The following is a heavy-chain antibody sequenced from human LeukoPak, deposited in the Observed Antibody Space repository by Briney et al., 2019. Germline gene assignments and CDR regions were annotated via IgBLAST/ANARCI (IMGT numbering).Heavy chain of an antibody. V-gene: IGHV4-34*01. CDR3: AREFSGYDFDC. D-gene: IGHD5-12*01. CDR2: INHSGRT. J-gene: IGHJ4*02. CDR1: GGSFSGYY. Sequence: SETLSLTCAVYGGSFSGYYWSWIRQSPGKGLEWIGEINHSGRTNYNPSLKSRVTISVDTSKNQFSLKLSSATAADTAVYYCAREFSGYDFDCWGQRTLVTVSA.